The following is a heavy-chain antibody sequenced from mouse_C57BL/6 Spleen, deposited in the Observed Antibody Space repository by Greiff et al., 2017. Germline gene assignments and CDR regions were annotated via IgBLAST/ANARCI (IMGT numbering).Heavy chain of an antibody. J-gene: IGHJ4*01. D-gene: IGHD2-3*01. CDR2: IWGVGST. CDR1: GFSLTRYG. V-gene: IGHV2-6*01. Sequence: QVQLKESGPGLVAPSQSLSITCTVSGFSLTRYGVDWVRQSPGKGLEWLGVIWGVGSTNYNSALKSRLSISKDNPKSQVFLKMSSLQTDDTAMYYSARAPIYDGYYRYYALDYWGQGTSVTVSS. CDR3: ARAPIYDGYYRYYALDY.